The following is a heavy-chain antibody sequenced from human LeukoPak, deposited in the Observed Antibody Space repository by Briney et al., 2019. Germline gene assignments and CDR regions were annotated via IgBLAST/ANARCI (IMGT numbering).Heavy chain of an antibody. CDR2: ISGSGGST. J-gene: IGHJ5*02. V-gene: IGHV3-23*01. CDR1: GFTFSSYA. CDR3: AKDRFADGYNWFDP. Sequence: GGSLRLSCAASGFTFSSYAMNWVRQAPGKGLEWVSVISGSGGSTYYADSVKGRFTISRDNSENTLYLQMNSLRAEDTAVYYCAKDRFADGYNWFDPWGQGTLVTVSS. D-gene: IGHD5-24*01.